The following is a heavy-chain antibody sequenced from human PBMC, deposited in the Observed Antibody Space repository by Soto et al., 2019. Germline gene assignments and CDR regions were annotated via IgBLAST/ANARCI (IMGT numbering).Heavy chain of an antibody. CDR3: ARGVRGGPGVCSSTSCFPV. J-gene: IGHJ6*04. D-gene: IGHD2-2*01. V-gene: IGHV1-8*01. CDR1: GYTFTSYD. CDR2: MNPNSGNT. Sequence: GASVKVSCKASGYTFTSYDINWVRQATGQGLEWMGWMNPNSGNTGYAQKFQGRVTMTRNTSISTAYMELSSLRSEDTAVYYCARGVRGGPGVCSSTSCFPVWGKGTTVTVSS.